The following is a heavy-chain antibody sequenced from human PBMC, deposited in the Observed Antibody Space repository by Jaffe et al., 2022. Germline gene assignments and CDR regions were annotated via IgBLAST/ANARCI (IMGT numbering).Heavy chain of an antibody. D-gene: IGHD3-16*01. CDR1: GFTFSNYG. J-gene: IGHJ5*02. CDR3: TPGGGTLATEGNLFDP. V-gene: IGHV3-30*02. CDR2: IRYDESDK. Sequence: QVQLVESGGGVVQPGGSLRLSCATSGFTFSNYGMHWVRQAPGKGLDWVAFIRYDESDKYYADSVKGRFTISRDISKNTLYLQMNSLRREDTAVYYCTPGGGTLATEGNLFDPWGQGTLVTVSS.